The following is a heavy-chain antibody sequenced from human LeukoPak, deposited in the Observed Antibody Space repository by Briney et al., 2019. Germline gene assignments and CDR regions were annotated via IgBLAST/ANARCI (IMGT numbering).Heavy chain of an antibody. J-gene: IGHJ5*02. CDR2: IYTSGST. CDR1: GGSISSGSYY. V-gene: IGHV4-61*02. D-gene: IGHD3-16*02. Sequence: PSETLSLTCTVSGGSISSGSYYWSWIRQPAGKGLEWIGRIYTSGSTNYNPSHKSRVTISVDTSKNQFSLKLSSVTAADTAVYYCARLSHWFDPWGQGTLVTVSS. CDR3: ARLSHWFDP.